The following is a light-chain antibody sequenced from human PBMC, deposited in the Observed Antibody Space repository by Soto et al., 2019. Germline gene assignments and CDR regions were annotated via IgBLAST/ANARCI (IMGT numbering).Light chain of an antibody. CDR3: QQRSNWPPLT. J-gene: IGKJ4*01. V-gene: IGKV3-11*01. CDR1: QSVSSY. Sequence: EIVLTQSPATLSLSPGERATLSCRASQSVSSYLAWYQQKPGQAPRLLIYDASNRATGIPARFSGSGSGTDFTRTISSLEPADSAVYYCQQRSNWPPLTFGGGTKVEIK. CDR2: DAS.